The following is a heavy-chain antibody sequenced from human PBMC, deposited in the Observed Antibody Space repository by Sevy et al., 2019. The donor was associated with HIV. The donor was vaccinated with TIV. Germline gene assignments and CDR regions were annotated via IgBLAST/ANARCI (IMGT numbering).Heavy chain of an antibody. V-gene: IGHV3-20*04. D-gene: IGHD3-16*01. CDR1: GFTFDDYD. J-gene: IGHJ6*03. CDR3: ARECPLCYYFYIDV. CDR2: INWNGGST. Sequence: GGSLRLSCAASGFTFDDYDMSWVRQAPGKGLEWVSGINWNGGSTGYADSVKGRFTISRDNAKNSLYLQMNSLRAEDTALYYCARECPLCYYFYIDVWGKGTTVTVSS.